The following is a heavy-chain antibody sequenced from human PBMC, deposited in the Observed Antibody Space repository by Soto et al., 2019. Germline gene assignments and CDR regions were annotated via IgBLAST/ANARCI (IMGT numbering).Heavy chain of an antibody. CDR2: ISSSSSYI. V-gene: IGHV3-21*01. J-gene: IGHJ6*02. CDR1: GFTFSSYS. CDR3: ARDGKYCSSTSCYLAGYYYYYGMDV. D-gene: IGHD2-2*01. Sequence: GGSLRLSCAASGFTFSSYSMNWVRQAPGKGLEWVSSISSSSSYIYYADSVKGRFTISRDNAKNSLYLQMNSLRAEDTAVYYCARDGKYCSSTSCYLAGYYYYYGMDVWGQGTTVTVSS.